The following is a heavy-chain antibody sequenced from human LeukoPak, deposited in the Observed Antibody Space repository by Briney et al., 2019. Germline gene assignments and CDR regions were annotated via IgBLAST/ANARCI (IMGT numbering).Heavy chain of an antibody. CDR1: GFTFSSYS. J-gene: IGHJ3*02. Sequence: TGGSLRLSCAASGFTFSSYSMNWVRQAPGKGLEWVSSISSSSSYIYYADSVKGRFTISRDNAKNSLHLQMNSLRAEDTAVYYCARPGIREPYCGGDCYLAFDIWGQGTMVTVSS. CDR2: ISSSSSYI. D-gene: IGHD2-21*02. V-gene: IGHV3-21*01. CDR3: ARPGIREPYCGGDCYLAFDI.